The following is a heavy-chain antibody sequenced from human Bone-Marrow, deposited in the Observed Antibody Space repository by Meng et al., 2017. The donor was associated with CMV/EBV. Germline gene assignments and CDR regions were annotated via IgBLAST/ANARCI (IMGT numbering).Heavy chain of an antibody. D-gene: IGHD1-26*01. CDR2: IYYSGST. Sequence: SETLSLTCTVSGGSISSSSYYWGWIRQPPGKGLEWIGSIYYSGSTHYNPSLKSRVTISVDTSKNQFSLKLSSVTAADTAVYYCAMMGGHAFDIWGQGTMVTVSS. CDR1: GGSISSSSYY. CDR3: AMMGGHAFDI. V-gene: IGHV4-39*01. J-gene: IGHJ3*02.